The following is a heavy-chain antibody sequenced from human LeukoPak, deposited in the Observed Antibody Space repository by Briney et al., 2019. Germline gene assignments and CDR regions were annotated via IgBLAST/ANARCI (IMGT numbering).Heavy chain of an antibody. CDR2: IDPSDSYT. J-gene: IGHJ4*02. Sequence: GESLKISCKGSGYSFTSYWISWVRQMPGKGLEWMGRIDPSDSYTNYSPSFQGHVTISADKSISTAYLQWSSLKASDTAMYYCARQVDCSSTSCYASSPFYYFDYWGQGTLVTVSS. CDR1: GYSFTSYW. V-gene: IGHV5-10-1*01. CDR3: ARQVDCSSTSCYASSPFYYFDY. D-gene: IGHD2-2*01.